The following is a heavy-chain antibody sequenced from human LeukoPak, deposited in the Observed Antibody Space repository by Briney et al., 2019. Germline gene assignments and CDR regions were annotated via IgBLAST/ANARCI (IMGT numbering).Heavy chain of an antibody. CDR3: ASLKSSGYLFDI. D-gene: IGHD3-22*01. CDR2: IYYSGST. Sequence: SETLSLTCTVSGGSISSSSYYWGWIRQPPGKGLEWIGSIYYSGSTYYNPSLKSRVTISVDTSKNQFSLKLSSVTAADTAVYYCASLKSSGYLFDIWGQGTMVTVSS. CDR1: GGSISSSSYY. J-gene: IGHJ3*02. V-gene: IGHV4-39*07.